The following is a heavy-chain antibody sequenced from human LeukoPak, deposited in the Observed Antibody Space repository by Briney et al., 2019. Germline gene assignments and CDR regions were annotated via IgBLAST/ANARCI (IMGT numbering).Heavy chain of an antibody. CDR2: INPSGGST. Sequence: ASVKVSCKASGYTFTSYDMHWVRQAPGQGLEWMGIINPSGGSTSYAQKFQGRVTMTRDTSTGTVYMELSSLRSEDTAVYYCARDLSIAGRLYYFDYWGQGTLVTVSS. V-gene: IGHV1-46*01. J-gene: IGHJ4*02. CDR3: ARDLSIAGRLYYFDY. CDR1: GYTFTSYD. D-gene: IGHD6-6*01.